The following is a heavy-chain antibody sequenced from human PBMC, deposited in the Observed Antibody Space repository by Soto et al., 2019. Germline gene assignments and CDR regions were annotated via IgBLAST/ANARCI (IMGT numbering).Heavy chain of an antibody. CDR2: INHSGST. CDR1: GGSFSGYY. Sequence: SETLSLTCAVYGGSFSGYYWSWIRQPPGKGLEWIGEINHSGSTNYNPSLKSRVTISVDTSKNQFSLKLSSVTAADTAVYYCARARYSSGWYRNWGQGTLVTVSS. V-gene: IGHV4-34*01. J-gene: IGHJ4*02. D-gene: IGHD6-19*01. CDR3: ARARYSSGWYRN.